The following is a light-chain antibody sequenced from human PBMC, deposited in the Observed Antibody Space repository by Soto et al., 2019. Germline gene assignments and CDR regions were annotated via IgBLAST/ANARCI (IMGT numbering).Light chain of an antibody. CDR2: WAS. V-gene: IGKV4-1*01. Sequence: TPSPYTLSVSLGERATIKCKSIHVVLYSSNNKNYLAWYQQKPGQPPKLLIYWASTRESGVPDRFSGSGSGTDFTLTISSLQADDVAIYYCQQYYSTPLTFGGGTKVDIK. CDR3: QQYYSTPLT. CDR1: HVVLYSSNNKNY. J-gene: IGKJ4*01.